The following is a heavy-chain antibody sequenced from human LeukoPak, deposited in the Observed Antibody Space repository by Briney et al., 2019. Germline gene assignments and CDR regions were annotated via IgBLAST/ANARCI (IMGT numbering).Heavy chain of an antibody. CDR2: FDPEDGET. CDR1: GYTLTELS. CDR3: ATFTFDGDAFYYYGMDV. D-gene: IGHD4-17*01. V-gene: IGHV1-24*01. Sequence: GASVKVSCKVSGYTLTELSMHWVRQAPGKGLEWMGGFDPEDGETIYAQKFQGRVTMTEDTSTDTAYMELSSLRSEDTAVYYCATFTFDGDAFYYYGMDVWSQGTTVTVSS. J-gene: IGHJ6*02.